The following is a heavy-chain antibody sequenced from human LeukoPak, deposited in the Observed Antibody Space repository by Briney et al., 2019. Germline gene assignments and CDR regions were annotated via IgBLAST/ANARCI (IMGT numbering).Heavy chain of an antibody. V-gene: IGHV4-34*01. CDR2: INHSGST. CDR3: ARARITMVRGVITSIYFDY. J-gene: IGHJ4*02. CDR1: GGSFSGYY. D-gene: IGHD3-10*01. Sequence: PSETLSLTCAAYGGSFSGYYWSWIRQPPGKGLEWIGEINHSGSTNYNPSLKSRVTISVDTSKNQFSLKLSSVTAADTAVYYCARARITMVRGVITSIYFDYWGQGTLVTVSS.